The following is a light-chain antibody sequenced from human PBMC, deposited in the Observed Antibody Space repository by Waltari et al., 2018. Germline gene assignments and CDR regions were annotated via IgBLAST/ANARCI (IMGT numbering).Light chain of an antibody. CDR1: QSINSN. Sequence: DIQMTQSPSSLSASVGARVTITCRASQSINSNLNWYQQKPGKAPNLLIYAASTLQSGVSSRFSGSGSGTDFTLTISRLQPEDFAAYFCQQSYSSPLTFGGGTKVEIK. CDR3: QQSYSSPLT. V-gene: IGKV1-39*01. CDR2: AAS. J-gene: IGKJ4*01.